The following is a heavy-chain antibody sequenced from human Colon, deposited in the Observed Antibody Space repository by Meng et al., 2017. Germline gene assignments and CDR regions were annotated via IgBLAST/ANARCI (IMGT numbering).Heavy chain of an antibody. CDR3: ARADCTAGICYQFDN. J-gene: IGHJ4*02. V-gene: IGHV4-31*03. CDR2: IFYTGTA. CDR1: GLSIGTTGDY. D-gene: IGHD2-8*02. Sequence: GRLPRSGPGLVKPSPTLSLICNVSGLSIGTTGDYWTWIRQRPGKGLEWIGKIFYTGTAHYNPSLTTRAAMSVDRSKNQFSLKLSSVTAADTAVYYCARADCTAGICYQFDNWGQGTLVTVSS.